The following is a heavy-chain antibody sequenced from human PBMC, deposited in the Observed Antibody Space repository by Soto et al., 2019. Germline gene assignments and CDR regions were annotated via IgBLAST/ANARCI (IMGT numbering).Heavy chain of an antibody. D-gene: IGHD6-13*01. Sequence: GGSLRLSCAASGFTFGIYAMSWVRQAPGKGLEWVSSISGSGGRIYYAHSVKGRFTISRDKTKNTLDLQMNSLRAEDTAVYHCARVAPDYSSTPPRFDFWGQGTPVPVSS. V-gene: IGHV3-23*01. CDR2: ISGSGGRI. CDR1: GFTFGIYA. CDR3: ARVAPDYSSTPPRFDF. J-gene: IGHJ4*02.